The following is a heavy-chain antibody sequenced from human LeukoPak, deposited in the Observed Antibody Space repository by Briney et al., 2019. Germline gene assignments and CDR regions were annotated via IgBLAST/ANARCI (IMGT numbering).Heavy chain of an antibody. D-gene: IGHD1-1*01. CDR1: GYTFTGYY. Sequence: ASVKVSCKASGYTFTGYYMHWVRQAPGQGLEWMGIINPSGGSTSYAQKFQGRVTMTEDTSTDTAYMELSSLRSEDTAVYYCATPAGRLERAGTHAFDIWGQGTMVTVSS. J-gene: IGHJ3*02. V-gene: IGHV1-46*01. CDR2: INPSGGST. CDR3: ATPAGRLERAGTHAFDI.